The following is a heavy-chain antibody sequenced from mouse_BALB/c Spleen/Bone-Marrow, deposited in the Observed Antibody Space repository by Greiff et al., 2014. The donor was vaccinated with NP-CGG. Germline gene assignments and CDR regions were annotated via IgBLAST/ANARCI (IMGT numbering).Heavy chain of an antibody. Sequence: EVQLQQSGAELVKPGASVKLSCTASGFNIKDTYMHWVKQRPEQGLEWIGRIDPANGNTKYDPKFQGKATITADTSSNTAHLQLSSLTSEDTAVYYCALYYDYDVGYWGQGTTLTVSS. J-gene: IGHJ2*01. D-gene: IGHD2-4*01. CDR1: GFNIKDTY. V-gene: IGHV14-3*02. CDR2: IDPANGNT. CDR3: ALYYDYDVGY.